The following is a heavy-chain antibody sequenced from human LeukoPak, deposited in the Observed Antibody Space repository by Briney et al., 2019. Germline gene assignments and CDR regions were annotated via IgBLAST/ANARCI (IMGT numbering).Heavy chain of an antibody. Sequence: PGGSLRLSCAASGFTFSNYWLNWVRQAPGKGLEWVANVGEDGSEKYYVDSVKGRFTISRDNAKNSLFLQMNSLRAEDTAVYYCARTLRGGGALDYWGQGTLVTVSS. CDR3: ARTLRGGGALDY. D-gene: IGHD3-16*01. J-gene: IGHJ4*02. CDR2: VGEDGSEK. CDR1: GFTFSNYW. V-gene: IGHV3-7*03.